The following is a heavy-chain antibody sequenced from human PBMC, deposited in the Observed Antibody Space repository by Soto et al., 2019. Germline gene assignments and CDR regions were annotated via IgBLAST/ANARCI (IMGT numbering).Heavy chain of an antibody. V-gene: IGHV3-23*01. CDR3: AKDLDRKGLYYYYGMDV. J-gene: IGHJ6*02. CDR1: GLIFENFG. CDR2: ISGSVFKK. Sequence: WGSLRLSCAASGLIFENFGMSWVRQAPGKGLEWISSISGSVFKKYYADSVKGRFTISRDNSKSTVYLELNNLRAEDTAVYYCAKDLDRKGLYYYYGMDVWGQGSTVTVS. D-gene: IGHD1-1*01.